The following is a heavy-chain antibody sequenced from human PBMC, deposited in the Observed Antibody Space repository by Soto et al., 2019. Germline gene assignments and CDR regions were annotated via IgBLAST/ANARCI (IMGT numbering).Heavy chain of an antibody. D-gene: IGHD1-26*01. CDR3: ARDREVGATAAFDAFDI. CDR1: GGTFTSYA. CDR2: INAGNGNT. Sequence: GASVKVSCKASGGTFTSYAMHWVRQAPGQRLEWMGWINAGNGNTKYSQKFQGRVTITRDTSASTAYMELSSLRSEDTAVYYCARDREVGATAAFDAFDIWGQGTMVTVSS. V-gene: IGHV1-3*01. J-gene: IGHJ3*02.